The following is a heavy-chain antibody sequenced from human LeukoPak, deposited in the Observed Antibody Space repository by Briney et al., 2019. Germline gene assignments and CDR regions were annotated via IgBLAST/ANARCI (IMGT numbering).Heavy chain of an antibody. V-gene: IGHV3-48*01. Sequence: GGSLRLSCAASGFTFSSHSMNWVRQAPGKGLEWVSYISSSSSTIYYADSVKGRFTISRDNAKNSLYLQMNSLRAEDTAVYYCVREGWVLVTTDYYYYMDVWGKGTTVTVSS. J-gene: IGHJ6*03. CDR3: VREGWVLVTTDYYYYMDV. D-gene: IGHD1-1*01. CDR2: ISSSSSTI. CDR1: GFTFSSHS.